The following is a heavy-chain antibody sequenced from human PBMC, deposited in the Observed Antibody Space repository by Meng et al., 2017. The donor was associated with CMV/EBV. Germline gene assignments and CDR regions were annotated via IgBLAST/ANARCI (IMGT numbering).Heavy chain of an antibody. CDR1: GGSISSSSYY. J-gene: IGHJ6*02. CDR3: AKLPAPMDV. V-gene: IGHV4-39*07. CDR2: IYYSGST. Sequence: SETLSLTCTVSGGSISSSSYYWGWIRQPPGKGLEWIGSIYYSGSTYYNPSLKSRVTISVDTSKNQFSLKLSSVTAADTAVYYCAKLPAPMDVWGQGTTVTVSS.